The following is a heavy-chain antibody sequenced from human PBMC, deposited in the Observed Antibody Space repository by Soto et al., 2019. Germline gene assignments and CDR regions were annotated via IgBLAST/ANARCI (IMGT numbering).Heavy chain of an antibody. V-gene: IGHV4-39*01. CDR1: GGSISSSSYY. CDR2: IYYSGST. Sequence: PSETLSLTCTVSGGSISSSSYYWGWIRQPPGKGLEWIGSIYYSGSTYYNPSLKSRVTISVDTSKNQFSLKLSSVTAADTAVYYCARQGLATVRLWFDPWGQGTLVTVSS. CDR3: ARQGLATVRLWFDP. J-gene: IGHJ5*02. D-gene: IGHD4-17*01.